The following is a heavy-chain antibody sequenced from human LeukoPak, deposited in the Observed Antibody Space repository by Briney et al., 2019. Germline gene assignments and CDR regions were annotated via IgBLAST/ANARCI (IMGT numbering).Heavy chain of an antibody. Sequence: SETLSLTCAVYGGSFSGYYWSWIRQPPGKGLEWIGEINHSGSTNYNPSLKSRVTISVDTSKNQFSLKLSSVTAADTAVYYCARGGGGSGYYYETEYFQHWGQGTLVTVSS. J-gene: IGHJ1*01. CDR1: GGSFSGYY. D-gene: IGHD3-22*01. V-gene: IGHV4-34*01. CDR2: INHSGST. CDR3: ARGGGGSGYYYETEYFQH.